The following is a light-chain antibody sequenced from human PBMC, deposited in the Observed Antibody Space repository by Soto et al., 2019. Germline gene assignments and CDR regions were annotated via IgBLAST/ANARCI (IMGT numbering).Light chain of an antibody. CDR2: WAS. CDR3: QQYYRTPWT. J-gene: IGKJ1*01. Sequence: DIVITQCPQFLAVSLREVATINCKSSQSVLYSSNNKNYLAWYQQKPGQPPRLLSYWASTRESGVPDRFSGSGSGTDFTLTSSSLQAEDVAVYYCQQYYRTPWTFGQGTKLDIK. CDR1: QSVLYSSNNKNY. V-gene: IGKV4-1*01.